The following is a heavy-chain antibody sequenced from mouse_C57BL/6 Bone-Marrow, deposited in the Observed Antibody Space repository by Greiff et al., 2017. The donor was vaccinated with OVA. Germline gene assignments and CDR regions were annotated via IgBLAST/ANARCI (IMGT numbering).Heavy chain of an antibody. CDR2: ISRGGSYT. J-gene: IGHJ3*01. CDR3: ARGWEFAY. Sequence: DVHLVESGGDLVKPGGSLKLSCAASGFTFSSYGMSWVRQTPDKRLEWVATISRGGSYTYYPDSVKGRFTISRDNAKNTLYLQMSSLKSEDTAMYYCARGWEFAYWGQGTLVTVSA. V-gene: IGHV5-6*01. CDR1: GFTFSSYG. D-gene: IGHD1-1*02.